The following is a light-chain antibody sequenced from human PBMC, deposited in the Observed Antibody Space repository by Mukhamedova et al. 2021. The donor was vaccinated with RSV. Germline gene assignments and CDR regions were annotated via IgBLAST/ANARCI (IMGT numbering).Light chain of an antibody. Sequence: KPGQSPVLVIYHDDRRPSGIPERFSASNSGNAATLTISGTQTVDAADYYCLAWESTTAVFGGVTKLTVL. CDR2: HDD. CDR3: LAWESTTAV. V-gene: IGLV3-1*01. J-gene: IGLJ2*01.